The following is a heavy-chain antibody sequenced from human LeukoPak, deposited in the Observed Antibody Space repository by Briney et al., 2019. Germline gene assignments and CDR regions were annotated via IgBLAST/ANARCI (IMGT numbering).Heavy chain of an antibody. CDR3: AKDGSSGWYNYYYYYMDV. V-gene: IGHV1-8*01. CDR1: GYTFTSYD. CDR2: MNPNSGNT. J-gene: IGHJ6*03. D-gene: IGHD6-19*01. Sequence: ASVKVSCKASGYTFTSYDINWVRQATGQGLEWMGWMNPNSGNTGYAQKFQGRVTMTRNTSISTAYMELNSLRAEDTAVYYCAKDGSSGWYNYYYYYMDVWGKGTTVTISS.